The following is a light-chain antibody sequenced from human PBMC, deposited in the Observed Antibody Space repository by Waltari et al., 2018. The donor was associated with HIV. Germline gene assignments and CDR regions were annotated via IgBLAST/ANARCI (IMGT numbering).Light chain of an antibody. Sequence: EIVMTQSPATLSVSPGERATLSCRASQSISGNLAWYQQKPGQAPRLLIYGASTRATGCPARFSGSGSGTEFTLSISSLQSEDSAVYYCQQYNTWYTFCQGTKLEIK. CDR3: QQYNTWYT. CDR2: GAS. V-gene: IGKV3-15*01. J-gene: IGKJ2*01. CDR1: QSISGN.